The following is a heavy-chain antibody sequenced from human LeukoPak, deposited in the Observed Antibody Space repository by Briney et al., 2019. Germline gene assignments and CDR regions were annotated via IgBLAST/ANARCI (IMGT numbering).Heavy chain of an antibody. CDR3: AKQGDIVVVPAATDAFDI. D-gene: IGHD2-2*01. CDR1: GYSISSGYY. CDR2: IYHSGST. V-gene: IGHV4-38-2*01. J-gene: IGHJ3*02. Sequence: PSETLSLTCAVSGYSISSGYYWGWIRQPPGKGLGWIGSIYHSGSTYYNPSLKSRVTISVDTSKNQFSLKLSSVTAADTAVYYCAKQGDIVVVPAATDAFDIWGQGTMVTVSS.